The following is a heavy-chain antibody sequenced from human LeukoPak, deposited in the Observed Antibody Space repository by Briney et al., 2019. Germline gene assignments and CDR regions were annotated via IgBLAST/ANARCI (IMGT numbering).Heavy chain of an antibody. J-gene: IGHJ4*02. CDR3: GRGQPSYSSSIDY. Sequence: GGSLRLSCAASGFTLSTYWMLWVRHAPGKGLVWVSSVKTDGISTRYADSVQGRFTISRDNAKNTLYLQMNSLRAEDTAVYYCGRGQPSYSSSIDYWGQGTLVTVSS. CDR1: GFTLSTYW. D-gene: IGHD6-6*01. V-gene: IGHV3-74*01. CDR2: VKTDGIST.